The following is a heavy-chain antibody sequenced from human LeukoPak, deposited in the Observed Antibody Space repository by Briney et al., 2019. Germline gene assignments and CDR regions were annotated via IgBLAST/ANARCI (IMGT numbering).Heavy chain of an antibody. CDR2: FDPEEGET. Sequence: ASVKVSCKVSGYSLSELSMHWVRQAPGKGLEWMGGFDPEEGETFYARQFQGRLTMTEDTSTDTAYMELRSLRSEDTALYYCATSPPLRWFGEPPKYYWGQGTLVTVSS. J-gene: IGHJ4*02. D-gene: IGHD3-10*01. CDR3: ATSPPLRWFGEPPKYY. CDR1: GYSLSELS. V-gene: IGHV1-24*01.